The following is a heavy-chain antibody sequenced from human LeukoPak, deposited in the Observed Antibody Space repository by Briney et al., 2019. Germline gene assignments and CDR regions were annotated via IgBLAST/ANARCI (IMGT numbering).Heavy chain of an antibody. CDR2: IYYSGST. CDR1: GGSISSGGYY. J-gene: IGHJ4*02. Sequence: SETLSLTCTVSGGSISSGGYYWSWIRQPPGKGLEWIGSIYYSGSTYYNPSLKSRVTISVDTSKNQFSLKLSSVTAADTAVYYCAREGPYYVWGSYRKHYFDYWGQGTLVTVSS. V-gene: IGHV4-39*01. CDR3: AREGPYYVWGSYRKHYFDY. D-gene: IGHD3-16*02.